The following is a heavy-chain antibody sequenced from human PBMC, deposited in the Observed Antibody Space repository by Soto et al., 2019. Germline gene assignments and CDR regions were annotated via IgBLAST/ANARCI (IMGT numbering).Heavy chain of an antibody. Sequence: AGSLRLSCAASRFSLSPYWMHWVRQVPGRGLEWVARLSSDGFGAAYADSVKGRFFISRDIARNTLSLQMNSLRADDTAVYYCARDLGGPDYWGRGTSVTVSS. CDR2: LSSDGFGA. D-gene: IGHD3-16*01. J-gene: IGHJ4*02. CDR1: RFSLSPYW. CDR3: ARDLGGPDY. V-gene: IGHV3-74*03.